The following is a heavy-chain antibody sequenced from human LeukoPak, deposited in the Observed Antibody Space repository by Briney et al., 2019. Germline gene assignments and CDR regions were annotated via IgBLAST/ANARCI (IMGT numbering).Heavy chain of an antibody. CDR2: ISGNYGST. Sequence: PGGSLRLSCAASGFTFSSNAMSWVRKAPGKGLEWVSTISGNYGSTYYADSVKGRFTTSRDNFKNTVFLRMNSLRAEDTAIYYCAKVVLLLTASDAFDFWGQGTKVTVSS. D-gene: IGHD2-21*02. CDR1: GFTFSSNA. J-gene: IGHJ3*01. V-gene: IGHV3-23*01. CDR3: AKVVLLLTASDAFDF.